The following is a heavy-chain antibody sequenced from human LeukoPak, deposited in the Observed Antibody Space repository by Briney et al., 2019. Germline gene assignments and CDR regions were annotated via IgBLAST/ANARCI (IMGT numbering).Heavy chain of an antibody. J-gene: IGHJ4*02. CDR3: ARRWGRRYCSSTSCLGGFDY. V-gene: IGHV4-34*01. CDR1: GGSFSGYY. Sequence: SETLSLICAVYGGSFSGYYWSWIRQPPGKGLEWIGEINHSGSTNYNPSLKSRVTTSVDTSKNQFSLKLSSVTAADTAVYYCARRWGRRYCSSTSCLGGFDYWGQGTLVTVSS. CDR2: INHSGST. D-gene: IGHD2-2*01.